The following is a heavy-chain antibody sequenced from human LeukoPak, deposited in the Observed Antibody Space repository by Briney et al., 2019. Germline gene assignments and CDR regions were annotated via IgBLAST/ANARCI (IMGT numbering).Heavy chain of an antibody. CDR1: GYSISSGYY. V-gene: IGHV4-38-2*02. CDR3: SWDFDL. Sequence: SETLSLTCTVSGYSISSGYYWGWIRPPPGKGLEWIGSIYHSGSTYYNPSLKSRVTISVDTSKNQFSLKLSSVTAADTAVYYCSWDFDLWGRGTLVTVSS. CDR2: IYHSGST. J-gene: IGHJ2*01.